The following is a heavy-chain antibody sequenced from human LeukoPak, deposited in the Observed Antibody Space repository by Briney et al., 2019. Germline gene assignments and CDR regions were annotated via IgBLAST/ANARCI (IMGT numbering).Heavy chain of an antibody. CDR2: IYPGDSDT. CDR3: ARVRYCSSTSCYQMDV. Sequence: GESLKISCKGSGYPFSSYWIGWVRQMPGKGLEWMGIIYPGDSDTRYSPSFQGRVTISVDKSINTAYLQWSSLKASDTAMYYCARVRYCSSTSCYQMDVWGQGTTVTVSS. D-gene: IGHD2-2*01. CDR1: GYPFSSYW. V-gene: IGHV5-51*01. J-gene: IGHJ6*02.